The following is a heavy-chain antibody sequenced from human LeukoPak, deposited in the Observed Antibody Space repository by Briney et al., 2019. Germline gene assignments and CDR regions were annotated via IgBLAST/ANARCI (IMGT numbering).Heavy chain of an antibody. Sequence: GGSLRLSCAASGFTFSDYYMRWIRQAPGKGLEWVSFISSSGSSIYYADSMKGRFTISRDNAKNSVYLHMNSLRAEDTAVYYCARGLVYWSGVSCPRRAFDIGGRGTVVTVSS. CDR3: ARGLVYWSGVSCPRRAFDI. J-gene: IGHJ3*02. D-gene: IGHD2-15*01. V-gene: IGHV3-11*01. CDR1: GFTFSDYY. CDR2: ISSSGSSI.